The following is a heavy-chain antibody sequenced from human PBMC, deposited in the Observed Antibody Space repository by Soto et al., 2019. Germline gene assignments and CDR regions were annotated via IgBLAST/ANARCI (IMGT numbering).Heavy chain of an antibody. V-gene: IGHV1-18*04. D-gene: IGHD2-2*01. Sequence: ASVKVSCKASGYIFTSYGISWVRQAPGQGLEWLGWISGYNGNTNDAQKVQGRVTLTTDKSTNTAYMDICSLTSDDTAVYYCARGPQYCSTSTCFAGVTWFDPWGQGTPVTVSS. CDR3: ARGPQYCSTSTCFAGVTWFDP. CDR2: ISGYNGNT. J-gene: IGHJ5*02. CDR1: GYIFTSYG.